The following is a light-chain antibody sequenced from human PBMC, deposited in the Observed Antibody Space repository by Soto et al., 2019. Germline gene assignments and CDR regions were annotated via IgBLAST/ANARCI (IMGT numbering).Light chain of an antibody. V-gene: IGLV2-14*01. J-gene: IGLJ2*01. CDR1: SSDIGGYNS. CDR3: SSYTTRGTLV. Sequence: QSALTQPASVSGSPGQSITISCTGTSSDIGGYNSVSWYQQHPGKAPKLMLFEVNDRPSGVSNRFSGSKSGNTASLTISGLQAEDEADYYCSSYTTRGTLVFGGGTKLTVL. CDR2: EVN.